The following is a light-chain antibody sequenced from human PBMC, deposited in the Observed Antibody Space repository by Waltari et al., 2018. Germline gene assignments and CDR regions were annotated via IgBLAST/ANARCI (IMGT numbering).Light chain of an antibody. J-gene: IGKJ1*01. Sequence: DIKMTQSPSTRSASVGDSVTITCRASQSINAWLAWYSKKPGKAPKLLIYKASNLESGVPSRFSGSVSGTELTLTISRLQPGDFATYYCQQYYNDWTFGQGTKVEIK. CDR2: KAS. CDR1: QSINAW. CDR3: QQYYNDWT. V-gene: IGKV1-5*03.